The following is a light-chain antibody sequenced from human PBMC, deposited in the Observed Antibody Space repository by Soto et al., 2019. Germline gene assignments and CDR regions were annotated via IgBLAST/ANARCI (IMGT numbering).Light chain of an antibody. CDR2: AAS. CDR1: QSISSS. Sequence: DIPMTQSPSSLSASVGDRVTITCRASQSISSSLNWYQQKPGKAPDLLIYAASNLQSGVPSRFSGSGSGTDFTLTISSLQPEDFATYYSQQSYSSPQMYTFGQGTKLEIK. CDR3: QQSYSSPQMYT. J-gene: IGKJ2*01. V-gene: IGKV1-39*01.